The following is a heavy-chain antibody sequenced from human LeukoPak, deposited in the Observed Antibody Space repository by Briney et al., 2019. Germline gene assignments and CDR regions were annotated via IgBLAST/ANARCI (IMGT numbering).Heavy chain of an antibody. CDR2: IYYSGST. J-gene: IGHJ4*02. V-gene: IGHV4-4*02. CDR1: GFTFTSSDF. Sequence: GSLRLSCVASGFTFTSSDFNWIRQAPGKGLEWIGEIYYSGSTNYNPSLKSRVTISVDKSKNQFSLKLTSVTAADTAVYYCARGRGSYDYWGQGTLVTVSS. CDR3: ARGRGSYDY. D-gene: IGHD1-26*01.